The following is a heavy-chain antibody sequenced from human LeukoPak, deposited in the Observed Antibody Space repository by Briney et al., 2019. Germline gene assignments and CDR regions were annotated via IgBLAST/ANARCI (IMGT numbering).Heavy chain of an antibody. J-gene: IGHJ4*02. Sequence: PGGSLRLSCAVSGFTVSSNYMSWVRQAPGKGLEWVSIIYSGGSTYYADSVKGRFTISRDNSKDTLYLQMNSLGAEDTAVYYCAKDLELAPFDYWGQGTLVTVSS. CDR2: IYSGGST. CDR1: GFTVSSNY. V-gene: IGHV3-66*01. D-gene: IGHD1-26*01. CDR3: AKDLELAPFDY.